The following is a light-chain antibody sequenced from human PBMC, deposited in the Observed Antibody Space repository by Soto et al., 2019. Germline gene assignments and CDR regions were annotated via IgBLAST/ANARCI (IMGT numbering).Light chain of an antibody. CDR3: QQRHRPPYP. V-gene: IGKV1-39*01. Sequence: DIQMTQSPSSLSASVGDRVTITCRARQGISTYLVWYQQRQGRAPKLLIYDASSLLSGVPSRFSGSGSGTDYTLTISSLHPEDFATYSCQQRHRPPYPFGQGTKLQTK. CDR2: DAS. J-gene: IGKJ2*01. CDR1: QGISTY.